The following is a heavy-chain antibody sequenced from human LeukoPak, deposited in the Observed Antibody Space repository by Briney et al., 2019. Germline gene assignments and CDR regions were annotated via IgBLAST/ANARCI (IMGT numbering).Heavy chain of an antibody. D-gene: IGHD5-12*01. V-gene: IGHV3-30*04. J-gene: IGHJ4*02. CDR3: ARDGYSGYDYVDYFDY. CDR1: GFTFSSYA. Sequence: GRSLRLSCAASGFTFSSYAMHWVRQAPGKGLEWVAVISYDGSNKYYADSVKGRFTISRDNSKNTLYLQMNSLRAEDTAVYYCARDGYSGYDYVDYFDYWGQGTLVTASS. CDR2: ISYDGSNK.